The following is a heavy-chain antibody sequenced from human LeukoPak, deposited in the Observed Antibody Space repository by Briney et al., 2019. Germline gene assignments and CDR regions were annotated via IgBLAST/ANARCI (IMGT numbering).Heavy chain of an antibody. V-gene: IGHV4-59*01. Sequence: PSETLSLTCSVSGGSISSYYWSWIRQPPGKGLEYIGYFYYSGSTNYNSSLKSRVTISVDTSKDQFSLNLTSVTAADTAVYYCARLKCISTTCPSRYVMDVWGQGTTVTVSS. D-gene: IGHD2-2*01. CDR2: FYYSGST. J-gene: IGHJ6*02. CDR1: GGSISSYY. CDR3: ARLKCISTTCPSRYVMDV.